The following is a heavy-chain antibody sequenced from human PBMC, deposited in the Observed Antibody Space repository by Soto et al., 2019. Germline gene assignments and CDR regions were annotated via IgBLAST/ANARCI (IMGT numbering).Heavy chain of an antibody. CDR2: ISGYNGNT. V-gene: IGHV1-18*01. J-gene: IGHJ4*02. CDR1: GYTFTSYG. CDR3: AREGGYCGGDCYPNYFAY. Sequence: QVQLVQSGAEVKKPGASVKVSCRASGYTFTSYGVTWVRQAPGQGLEWMGWISGYNGNTNYAQKLQGRVTMTTDTSTSTAYMELRSLRSDDTAVYYCAREGGYCGGDCYPNYFAYWGQGTLVTVSS. D-gene: IGHD2-21*02.